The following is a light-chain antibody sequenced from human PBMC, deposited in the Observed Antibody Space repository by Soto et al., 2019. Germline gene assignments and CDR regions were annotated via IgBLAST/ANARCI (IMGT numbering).Light chain of an antibody. CDR1: SSNIGAGYD. V-gene: IGLV1-40*01. CDR2: GNS. Sequence: QPVLTQPPSVSGAPGQRVTISCIGSSSNIGAGYDVHWYQHLPGTAPKLIIYGNSHRPSGVPDRFSGSKSGTSASLAITGLQAEDEADYYCQSYDNSLSGFYVFGTGTKLTVL. J-gene: IGLJ1*01. CDR3: QSYDNSLSGFYV.